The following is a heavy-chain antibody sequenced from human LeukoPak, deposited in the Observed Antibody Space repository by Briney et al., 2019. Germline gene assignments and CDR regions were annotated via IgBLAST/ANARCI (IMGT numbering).Heavy chain of an antibody. Sequence: GGSLRLSCAASGFTFSSYAMSWVRQAPGKGLEWVSAISSSGTSIYYADSVKGRFTISRDNAKNSLYLQMNSLRAEDTAVYYCARKYCSTTSCLFDNWGQGTLVTVSS. D-gene: IGHD2-2*01. CDR1: GFTFSSYA. V-gene: IGHV3-21*01. J-gene: IGHJ4*02. CDR2: ISSSGTSI. CDR3: ARKYCSTTSCLFDN.